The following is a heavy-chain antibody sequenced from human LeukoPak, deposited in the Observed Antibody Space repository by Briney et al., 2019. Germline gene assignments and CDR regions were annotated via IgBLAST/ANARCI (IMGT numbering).Heavy chain of an antibody. CDR1: GGSISSGSYY. J-gene: IGHJ4*02. CDR3: ARHAEYNSGWHFYLDH. CDR2: IYTSGST. V-gene: IGHV4-61*02. Sequence: PSQTLSLTCTVSGGSISSGSYYWSWIRQPAGKGLEWIGRIYTSGSTNYNPSLKSRVTMSIDTSKNQFSLRLNSVTAADTAVYYCARHAEYNSGWHFYLDHWGQGILVTVSS. D-gene: IGHD6-19*01.